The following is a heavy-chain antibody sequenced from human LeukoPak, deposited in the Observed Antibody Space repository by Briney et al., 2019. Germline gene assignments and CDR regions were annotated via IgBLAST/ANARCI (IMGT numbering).Heavy chain of an antibody. Sequence: ASVKVSCKASGYTFTGYYMHWVRQAPGHGLEWMGWINPNSGGTNYAQKFQGRVTMTRDTSISTAYMELSRLRSDDTAVYYCAREWIGYDFWSGYYRDAFDIWGQGTMVTVSS. CDR3: AREWIGYDFWSGYYRDAFDI. V-gene: IGHV1-2*02. J-gene: IGHJ3*02. CDR1: GYTFTGYY. D-gene: IGHD3-3*01. CDR2: INPNSGGT.